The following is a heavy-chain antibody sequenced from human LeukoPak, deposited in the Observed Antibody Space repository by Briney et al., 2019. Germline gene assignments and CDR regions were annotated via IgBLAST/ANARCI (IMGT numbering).Heavy chain of an antibody. CDR1: GGSISSYY. J-gene: IGHJ4*02. Sequence: SETLPLTCTVSGGSISSYYWSWIRQPPGKGLEWIGYIYYSGSTNYNPSLKSRVTISVDTSKNQFSLKLSSVTAADTAVYYCARVFGGSSSNFDYWGQGTLVTVSS. CDR3: ARVFGGSSSNFDY. D-gene: IGHD6-6*01. CDR2: IYYSGST. V-gene: IGHV4-59*08.